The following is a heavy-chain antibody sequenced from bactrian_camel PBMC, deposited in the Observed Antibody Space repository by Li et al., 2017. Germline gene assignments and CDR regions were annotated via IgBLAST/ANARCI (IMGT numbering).Heavy chain of an antibody. D-gene: IGHD5*01. Sequence: HVQLVESGGDSVQAGGSLRLSCVASGYRPSNNCMGWFRQVPGQVREGVAFIYAPDSSTYYADSAKGRFTISLDNANNTLYLQMNGLKPEDTAMYFCAAGYAREQSHFAILAPQSSAYNYWGQGTQVTVS. CDR3: AAGYAREQSHFAILAPQSSAYNY. V-gene: IGHV3S6*01. CDR2: IYAPDSST. CDR1: GYRPSNNC. J-gene: IGHJ4*01.